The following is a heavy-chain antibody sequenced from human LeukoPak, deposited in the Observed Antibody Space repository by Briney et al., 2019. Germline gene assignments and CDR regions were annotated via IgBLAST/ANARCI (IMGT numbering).Heavy chain of an antibody. V-gene: IGHV1-2*02. CDR3: ARAYDYVWGSYRYRFDY. CDR2: INADNSGT. D-gene: IGHD3-16*02. Sequence: GASVKVSCKASGYTFTSYGISWVRQAPGQGLEWMGWINADNSGTNYAQKFQGRVTMTRDTSISTAYMELSRLRSDDTAVYYCARAYDYVWGSYRYRFDYWGQGTLVTVSS. J-gene: IGHJ4*02. CDR1: GYTFTSYG.